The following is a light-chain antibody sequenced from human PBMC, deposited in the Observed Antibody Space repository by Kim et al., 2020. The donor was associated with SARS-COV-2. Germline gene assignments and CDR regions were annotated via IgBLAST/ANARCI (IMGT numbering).Light chain of an antibody. CDR2: GAS. CDR3: QQYSKWAT. J-gene: IGKJ1*01. V-gene: IGKV3-15*01. Sequence: SASPGETATDSCRASQNVGSKLGWYLLKPGQAPRLLIFGASSRATGVPARFSGSGSGTESTLTISSLQSEDFAVYFCQQYSKWATFGQVTKVDIK. CDR1: QNVGSK.